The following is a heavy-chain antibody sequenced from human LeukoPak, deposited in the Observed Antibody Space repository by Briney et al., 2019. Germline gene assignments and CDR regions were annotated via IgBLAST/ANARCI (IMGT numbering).Heavy chain of an antibody. CDR3: ARVDLTGTDAFDI. V-gene: IGHV1-2*02. J-gene: IGHJ3*02. CDR1: GYTFTGYY. Sequence: GASVKVSCKASGYTFTGYYMHWVRQAPGQGLEWMGWINPNSGGTNYAQKFQGRVTMTRDTSISTAYMELSRLRSDDTAVYYCARVDLTGTDAFDIWGQGTMVTVSS. D-gene: IGHD1/OR15-1a*01. CDR2: INPNSGGT.